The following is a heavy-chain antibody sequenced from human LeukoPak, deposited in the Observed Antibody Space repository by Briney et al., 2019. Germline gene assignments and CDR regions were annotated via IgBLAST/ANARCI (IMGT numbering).Heavy chain of an antibody. D-gene: IGHD1-14*01. CDR2: INADGSTA. CDR3: VVVVEPPDSDGFDV. Sequence: GGSLTLSCAASGFTFGNSGVHWVRQAPGKGLVWVSLINADGSTATYADSVKDRFTISRDNARNTLSLQMNSLTIEDTAVYYCVVVVEPPDSDGFDVWGQGTMITVSS. J-gene: IGHJ3*01. CDR1: GFTFGNSG. V-gene: IGHV3-74*01.